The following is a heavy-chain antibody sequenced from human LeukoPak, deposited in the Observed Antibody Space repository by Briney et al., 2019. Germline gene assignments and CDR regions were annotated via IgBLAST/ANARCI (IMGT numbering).Heavy chain of an antibody. CDR1: GGSISNYY. J-gene: IGHJ6*02. CDR3: ARNLGGDDYYYYGMVV. D-gene: IGHD2-21*02. Sequence: PSETLSLTCTVSGGSISNYYWSWIRQPAGKGLEWIWRIYSSGNSNYNPSLKSRVTMSVDTSKNQFSLRLTYVTDADTAVYFCARNLGGDDYYYYGMVVWGQGTTVTVSS. CDR2: IYSSGNS. V-gene: IGHV4-4*07.